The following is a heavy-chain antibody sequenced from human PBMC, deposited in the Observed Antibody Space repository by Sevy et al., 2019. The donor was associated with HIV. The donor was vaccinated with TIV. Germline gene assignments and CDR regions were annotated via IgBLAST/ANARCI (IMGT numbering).Heavy chain of an antibody. J-gene: IGHJ4*02. CDR1: GLTSRTYW. CDR3: ARGTYYYDSGFYYPFDY. Sequence: GGSLRLSCVVSGLTSRTYWMHWVRRAPGNGLEWVASINPDGGENYYVASVKGRFTISRDNTKNSLYLQMTSLRAEDTAAYYCARGTYYYDSGFYYPFDYWGQGTLVTVSS. V-gene: IGHV3-7*01. CDR2: INPDGGEN. D-gene: IGHD3-10*01.